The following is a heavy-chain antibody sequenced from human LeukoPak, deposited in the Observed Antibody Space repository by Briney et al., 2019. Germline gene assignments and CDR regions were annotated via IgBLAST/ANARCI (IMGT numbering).Heavy chain of an antibody. Sequence: GGSLRLSCAASGFTFSSYSMNWVRQARGKGLEGVSYISSSSNTIYYADSVKGRFTISRDNAKNSLYLQMSRLRDGDTVVYYCARDLVEMATIGYWGQGTLVTVSS. J-gene: IGHJ4*02. D-gene: IGHD5-24*01. CDR2: ISSSSNTI. V-gene: IGHV3-48*02. CDR1: GFTFSSYS. CDR3: ARDLVEMATIGY.